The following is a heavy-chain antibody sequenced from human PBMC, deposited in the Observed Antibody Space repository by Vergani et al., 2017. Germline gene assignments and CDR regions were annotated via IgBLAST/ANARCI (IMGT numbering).Heavy chain of an antibody. CDR2: SYYSGST. CDR1: GGSISNYY. J-gene: IGHJ6*03. Sequence: QVQLQQWGAGLLKPSETLSLTCAVYGGSISNYYWSWIRQSPGKGLEWVGFSYYSGSTNYNPSLKSRVTISMDTSKNQFSLKLNSVTSADTAVYYCASLKLRNACFMDVWGRGTSVTVSS. D-gene: IGHD4-17*01. V-gene: IGHV4-59*01. CDR3: ASLKLRNACFMDV.